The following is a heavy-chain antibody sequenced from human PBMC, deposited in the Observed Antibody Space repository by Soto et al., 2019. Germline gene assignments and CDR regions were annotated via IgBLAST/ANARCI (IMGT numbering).Heavy chain of an antibody. V-gene: IGHV4-31*03. D-gene: IGHD4-17*01. CDR1: GGSISSGGYY. CDR2: IYYSGST. CDR3: ARAWGSEIYGDYVGRWFDP. J-gene: IGHJ5*02. Sequence: SETLSLTCTVSGGSISSGGYYWSWIRQHPGKGLEWIGYIYYSGSTYYNPSLKSRVTISVDTSKNQFSLKLSSVTAADTAVYYCARAWGSEIYGDYVGRWFDPWGQGTLVTVSS.